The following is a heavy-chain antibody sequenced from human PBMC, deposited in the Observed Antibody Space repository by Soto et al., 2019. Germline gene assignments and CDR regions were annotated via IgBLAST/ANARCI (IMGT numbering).Heavy chain of an antibody. CDR1: GAAFRSPA. Sequence: GAAFRSPAISWVRQAPGQGLEWMGGIIPIFGTANYAQKFQGRVTITADESTSTAYMELSSLRSEDTAVYYCARESANLDSSCCNGFVFDA. J-gene: IGHJ3*01. V-gene: IGHV1-69*01. CDR3: ARESANLDSSCCNGFVFDA. D-gene: IGHD2-15*01. CDR2: IIPIFGTA.